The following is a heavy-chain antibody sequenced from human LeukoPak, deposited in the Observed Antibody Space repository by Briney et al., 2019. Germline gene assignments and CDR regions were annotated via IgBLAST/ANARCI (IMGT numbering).Heavy chain of an antibody. CDR3: VRRVYCSTTSCPPPHVDY. CDR1: GYIFTNYW. CDR2: IYHGDSDT. Sequence: GESLKISCKGSGYIFTNYWIGWVRPMPGKGLEWMGIIYHGDSDTRYSPSFQGQVTISADKSISTAYLQWSSLKASDTAMYYCVRRVYCSTTSCPPPHVDYWGQGTLVTVST. J-gene: IGHJ4*02. D-gene: IGHD2/OR15-2a*01. V-gene: IGHV5-51*01.